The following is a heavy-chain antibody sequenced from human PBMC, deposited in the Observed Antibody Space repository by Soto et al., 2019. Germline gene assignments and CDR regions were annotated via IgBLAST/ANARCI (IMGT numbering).Heavy chain of an antibody. J-gene: IGHJ5*02. CDR2: ISAYNGNT. CDR1: GYTCTIYG. V-gene: IGHV1-18*01. CDR3: ARLLRSLGWFDP. D-gene: IGHD4-17*01. Sequence: ASVKVSCKASGYTCTIYGISWVRQAPGQGLEWMGWISAYNGNTNYAQKLQGRVTMTTDTSTSTAYMELRSLRSDDTAVYYCARLLRSLGWFDPWGQGTLVTVSS.